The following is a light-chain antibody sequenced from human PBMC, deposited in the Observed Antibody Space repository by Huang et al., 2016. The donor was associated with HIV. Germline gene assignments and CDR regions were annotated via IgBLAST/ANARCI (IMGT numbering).Light chain of an antibody. Sequence: EIVLTQSPATLSLSPGEGGTLSCRASQSVSSPYVAWYQHRPGHAPRLLIYETSSMATAIPVRFSGSGSGTDFTLTISRLEPEDFAVYYCQQYENSPFTFGPGTKVDIK. J-gene: IGKJ3*01. CDR2: ETS. CDR1: QSVSSPY. V-gene: IGKV3-20*01. CDR3: QQYENSPFT.